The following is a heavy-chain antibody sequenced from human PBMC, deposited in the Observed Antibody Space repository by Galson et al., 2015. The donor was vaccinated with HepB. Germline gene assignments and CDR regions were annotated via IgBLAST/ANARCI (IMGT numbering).Heavy chain of an antibody. J-gene: IGHJ4*02. V-gene: IGHV3-66*01. Sequence: SLRLSCAASGFTFSGYALHWVRQAPGKGLEWVSIIYSAGGTYYADSVKGRFTISRDNSKNTLYLQMNSLRADDTAVYYCARDSKYSDSPGAFVYWGQGTLVTVSS. CDR3: ARDSKYSDSPGAFVY. D-gene: IGHD6-6*01. CDR1: GFTFSGYA. CDR2: IYSAGGT.